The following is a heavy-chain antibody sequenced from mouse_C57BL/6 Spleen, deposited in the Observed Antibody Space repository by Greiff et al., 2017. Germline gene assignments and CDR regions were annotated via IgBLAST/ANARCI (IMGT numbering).Heavy chain of an antibody. CDR2: IWSGGST. V-gene: IGHV2-2*01. J-gene: IGHJ2*01. CDR3: ARNFLLGFDY. Sequence: QVHVKQSGPGLVQPSQSLSITCTVSGFSLTSYGVHWVRQSPGKGLEWLGVIWSGGSTDYNAAFISRLSISKDNSKSQVFFKMNSLQADDTAIYYCARNFLLGFDYWGQGTTLTVSS. CDR1: GFSLTSYG. D-gene: IGHD2-10*01.